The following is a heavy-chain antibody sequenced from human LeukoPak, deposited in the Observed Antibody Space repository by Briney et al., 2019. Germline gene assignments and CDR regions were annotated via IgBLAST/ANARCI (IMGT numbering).Heavy chain of an antibody. CDR1: GGSFSGYY. CDR3: AKAYYYDSSGSLNWFDP. Sequence: SETLSLTCAVYGGSFSGYYWSWIHQPPGKGLEWIGEINHSGSTNYNPSLKSRVTISVDTSKNQFSLKLSSVTAADTAVYYCAKAYYYDSSGSLNWFDPWGQGTLVTVSS. J-gene: IGHJ5*02. D-gene: IGHD3-22*01. CDR2: INHSGST. V-gene: IGHV4-34*01.